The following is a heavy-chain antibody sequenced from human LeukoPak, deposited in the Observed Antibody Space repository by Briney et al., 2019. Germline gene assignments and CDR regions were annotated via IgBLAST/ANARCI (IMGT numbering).Heavy chain of an antibody. J-gene: IGHJ5*02. V-gene: IGHV4-39*07. Sequence: PSETLSLTCTVSGGSISSSSYYWGWIRQPPGKGLEWIGSIYYSGSTYYKPSLKSRVTISVDTSKNQFSLKLSSVTAADTAVYYCARVGIAAAGNWFDPWGQGTLVTVSS. D-gene: IGHD6-13*01. CDR1: GGSISSSSYY. CDR3: ARVGIAAAGNWFDP. CDR2: IYYSGST.